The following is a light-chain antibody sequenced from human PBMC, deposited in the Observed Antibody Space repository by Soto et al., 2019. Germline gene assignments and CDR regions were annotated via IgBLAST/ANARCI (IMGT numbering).Light chain of an antibody. V-gene: IGKV3-15*01. Sequence: EIVMTQSPATLSVSPGERATLSCRASQSVSSNLAWYQQKPGQAPRLLIYGASTRATGIPARFSGSGSGTEFTLTISSLQSEDFAVYYCHQYNNWPLFGQGTKVAIK. CDR3: HQYNNWPL. CDR2: GAS. CDR1: QSVSSN. J-gene: IGKJ1*01.